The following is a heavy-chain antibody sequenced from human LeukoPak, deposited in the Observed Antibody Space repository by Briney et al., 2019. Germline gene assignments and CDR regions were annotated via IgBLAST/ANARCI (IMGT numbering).Heavy chain of an antibody. J-gene: IGHJ4*02. D-gene: IGHD4-23*01. CDR2: IYHNGAT. Sequence: SDTLSLTCAVSGGSISSSSSVCWTWVRQPPGEGLEWIGEIYHNGATNYNPSLKSRVTVLLDKSKNQFSLKLNSVTAADTALYYCARNGDNSDYDYWGQGTLVTVS. CDR3: ARNGDNSDYDY. CDR1: GGSISSSSSVC. V-gene: IGHV4-4*02.